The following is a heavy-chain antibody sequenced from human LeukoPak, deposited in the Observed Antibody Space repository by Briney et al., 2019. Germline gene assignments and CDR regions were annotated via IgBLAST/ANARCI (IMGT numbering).Heavy chain of an antibody. J-gene: IGHJ6*03. Sequence: SETLSLTCTVSGYSISTGYYWDWIRQPPGKGLEWIGTFYHGGSTYYNPSLKSRVTISVDTSKNQFSLKLSSVTAADTAVYYCARAHGYYDFWSGPHYYYYYMDVWGKGTTVTVSS. CDR1: GYSISTGYY. CDR2: FYHGGST. CDR3: ARAHGYYDFWSGPHYYYYYMDV. V-gene: IGHV4-38-2*02. D-gene: IGHD3-3*01.